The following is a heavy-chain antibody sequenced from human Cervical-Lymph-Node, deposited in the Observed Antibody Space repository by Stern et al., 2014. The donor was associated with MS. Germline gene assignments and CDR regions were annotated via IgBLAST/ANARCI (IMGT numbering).Heavy chain of an antibody. J-gene: IGHJ4*02. Sequence: QLQLQESGPGLMKPSETLSLTCTVSGASMSGYHWSWIRQTPGKKLEYIGSIYHSGSTDYNPSLKSRVSIFTSGNQFSLTLSSVTAADTAVYYCARQAYCSGGTCYRYYFDSWGQGTLVTVSS. D-gene: IGHD2-15*01. CDR1: GASMSGYH. CDR2: IYHSGST. V-gene: IGHV4-59*01. CDR3: ARQAYCSGGTCYRYYFDS.